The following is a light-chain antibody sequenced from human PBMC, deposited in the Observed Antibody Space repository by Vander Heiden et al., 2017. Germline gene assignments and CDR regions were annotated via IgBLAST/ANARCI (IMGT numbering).Light chain of an antibody. J-gene: IGKJ2*01. CDR1: QGGGGSN. CDR2: GAS. Sequence: DIVFTHSPISLSSSPGARATLSCRASQGGGGSNLAWYQQKPGQAPRLLINGASNRATGIPDRFSGSGSETDFTLTISRLEPEDFAVYYCQQYNNTPKTFGQGTKLEIK. V-gene: IGKV3-20*01. CDR3: QQYNNTPKT.